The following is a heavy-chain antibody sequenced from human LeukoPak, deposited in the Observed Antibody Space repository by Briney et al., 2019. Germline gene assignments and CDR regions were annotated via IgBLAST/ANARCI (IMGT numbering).Heavy chain of an antibody. Sequence: SETLSLTCAVYGGSFSGYYWSWIRQPPGKGLEWIGEIDHSGSTYYNPSLKSRVTISVDRSKNQFSLKLSSVTAADTAVYYCARTRRKDAFDIWGQGTMVTVSS. D-gene: IGHD1-14*01. CDR3: ARTRRKDAFDI. V-gene: IGHV4-34*01. CDR2: IDHSGST. CDR1: GGSFSGYY. J-gene: IGHJ3*02.